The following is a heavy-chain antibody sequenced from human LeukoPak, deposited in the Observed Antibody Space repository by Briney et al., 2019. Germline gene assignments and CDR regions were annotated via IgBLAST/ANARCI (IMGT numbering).Heavy chain of an antibody. V-gene: IGHV3-23*01. CDR1: GFRFGHFA. CDR3: VKGIFATGWSNAFDF. Sequence: PGGSLRLSCEASGFRFGHFAMGWVRQAPGKGPMWVSSIRGSAEDTYYADSMKGRFIISRDNTRGTVYLEMNNLRVEDTAMYYCVKGIFATGWSNAFDFWGQGTMVVVS. D-gene: IGHD6-19*01. CDR2: IRGSAEDT. J-gene: IGHJ3*01.